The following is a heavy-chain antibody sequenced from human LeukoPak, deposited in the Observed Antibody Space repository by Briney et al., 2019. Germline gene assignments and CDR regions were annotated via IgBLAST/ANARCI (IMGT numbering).Heavy chain of an antibody. CDR1: GGSISSYY. V-gene: IGHV4-59*01. J-gene: IGHJ4*02. Sequence: SVTLSLTCTVSGGSISSYYWSWIRQPPGKGLEWIGYIYYSGSTNYNPSLKSRVTISVDTSKNQFSLRLSSVTAADTAVYYCARGGAGIQLWLEFLGGQGTLVTVSS. CDR3: ARGGAGIQLWLEFL. D-gene: IGHD5-18*01. CDR2: IYYSGST.